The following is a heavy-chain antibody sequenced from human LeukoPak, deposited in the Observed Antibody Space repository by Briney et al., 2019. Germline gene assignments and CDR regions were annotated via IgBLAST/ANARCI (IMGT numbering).Heavy chain of an antibody. J-gene: IGHJ4*02. V-gene: IGHV4-34*01. CDR1: GGSFSDYY. Sequence: PSETLSLTCAAYGGSFSDYYWSWIRQPQGKGLEWIGEIKHSGSTNYNPSLKSRVTMSVDTSKNQFSLKLSSVTAADTAVYYCARVSLVRGAPDYYFDYWGQGTLVTVSS. D-gene: IGHD3-10*01. CDR3: ARVSLVRGAPDYYFDY. CDR2: IKHSGST.